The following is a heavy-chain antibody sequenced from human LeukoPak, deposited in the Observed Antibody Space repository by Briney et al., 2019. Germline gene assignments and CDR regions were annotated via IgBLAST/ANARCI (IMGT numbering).Heavy chain of an antibody. CDR2: IKQDGSEK. Sequence: GGSLRLSCAGSGFTFRSYWMHWVRQAPGKGLEWVANIKQDGSEKYYVDSVKGRFTISRDNANDSVYLQMNSLRAEDTAVYYCARRYFDWFLGAGGSLDIWGQGTMVAVSS. CDR1: GFTFRSYW. V-gene: IGHV3-7*01. J-gene: IGHJ3*02. CDR3: ARRYFDWFLGAGGSLDI. D-gene: IGHD3-9*01.